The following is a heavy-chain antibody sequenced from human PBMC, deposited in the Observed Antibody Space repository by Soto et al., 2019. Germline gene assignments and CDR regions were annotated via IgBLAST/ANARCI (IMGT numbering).Heavy chain of an antibody. J-gene: IGHJ5*02. CDR3: AKDRSSGWSAGAWFDP. D-gene: IGHD6-19*01. V-gene: IGHV3-23*01. CDR1: GFTFSSYA. Sequence: EVQLLESGGGLVQPGGSLRLSCAASGFTFSSYAMSWVRQAPGKGLEWVSAISGSGGSTYYADSVKGRITIYRDNSKNTLYLQMNSLRAEDTAVYYCAKDRSSGWSAGAWFDPWGQGTLVTVSS. CDR2: ISGSGGST.